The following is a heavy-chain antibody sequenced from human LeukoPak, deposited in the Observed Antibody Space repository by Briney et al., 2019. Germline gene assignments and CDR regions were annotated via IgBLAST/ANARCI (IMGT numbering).Heavy chain of an antibody. V-gene: IGHV3-21*01. D-gene: IGHD3-10*01. J-gene: IGHJ4*02. CDR1: GFTFSTYS. CDR3: ARDAFASGSHDY. CDR2: ISSSSSYI. Sequence: GGSLRLSCAASGFTFSTYSLNWVRQAPGKGLEWVSSISSSSSYIYYADSVKGRFTISRDNAKNSLFLQMNSLTAEDTALYYCARDAFASGSHDYWGQGNLVTVSS.